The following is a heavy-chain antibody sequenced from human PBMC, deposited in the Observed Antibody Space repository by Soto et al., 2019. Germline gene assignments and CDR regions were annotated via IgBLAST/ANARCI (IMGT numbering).Heavy chain of an antibody. CDR2: ISYDGSNK. J-gene: IGHJ3*02. V-gene: IGHV3-30-3*01. D-gene: IGHD6-13*01. CDR1: GFTFSSYA. Sequence: QVQLVESGGGVVQPGRSLRLSCAASGFTFSSYAMHWVRQAPGKGLEWVAVISYDGSNKYYADSVKGRFTISRDNSKNTSYLQMNSLGAEDTAVYYCARVGYSSSWYAILGAFDIWGQGTMVTVSS. CDR3: ARVGYSSSWYAILGAFDI.